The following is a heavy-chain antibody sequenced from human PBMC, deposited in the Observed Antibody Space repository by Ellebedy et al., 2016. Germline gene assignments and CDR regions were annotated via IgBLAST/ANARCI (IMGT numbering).Heavy chain of an antibody. CDR1: GGSISSGDYY. V-gene: IGHV4-30-4*01. Sequence: SETLSLXXTVSGGSISSGDYYWSWIRQPPGKGLEWIGYIYYSGSTYYNPSLKSRVTISVDTSKKQFSLKLSSVTAADTAVYYCARGRHSSGWYIFGWFDPWGQGTLVTVSS. D-gene: IGHD6-19*01. J-gene: IGHJ5*02. CDR3: ARGRHSSGWYIFGWFDP. CDR2: IYYSGST.